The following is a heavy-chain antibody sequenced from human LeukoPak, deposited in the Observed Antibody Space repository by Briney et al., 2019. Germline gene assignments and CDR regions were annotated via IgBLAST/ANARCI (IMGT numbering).Heavy chain of an antibody. D-gene: IGHD3-16*01. CDR3: ARVKDPGGYYYYYYMDI. J-gene: IGHJ6*03. V-gene: IGHV4-34*01. Sequence: SETLSLTCAVYGGSFSNFYWSWIRQPPGKGLEWIGEISHSRSINYNPSLKSRVTISVDTSKNQFSLKVSSVTAADTAVYYCARVKDPGGYYYYYYMDIWGKGNTVTVSS. CDR1: GGSFSNFY. CDR2: ISHSRSI.